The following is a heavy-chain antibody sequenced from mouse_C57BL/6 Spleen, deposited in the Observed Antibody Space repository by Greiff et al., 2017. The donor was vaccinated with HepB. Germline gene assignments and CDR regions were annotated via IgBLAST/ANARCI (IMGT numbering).Heavy chain of an antibody. D-gene: IGHD3-3*01. Sequence: EVKVEESGPGLVKPSQSLSLTCSVTGYSITSGYYWNWIRQFPGNKLEWMGYISYDGSNNYNPSLKNRISITRDTSKNQFFLKLNSVTTEDTATYYCARDGRGREGYWGQGTTLTVSS. CDR1: GYSITSGYY. J-gene: IGHJ2*01. V-gene: IGHV3-6*01. CDR2: ISYDGSN. CDR3: ARDGRGREGY.